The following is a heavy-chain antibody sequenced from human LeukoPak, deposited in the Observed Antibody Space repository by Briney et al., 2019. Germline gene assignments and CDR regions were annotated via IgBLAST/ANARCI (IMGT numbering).Heavy chain of an antibody. CDR2: IIPIFGTA. D-gene: IGHD5-12*01. CDR3: ARDWQGYSGYDSHDY. CDR1: GGTFSSYA. Sequence: SVKVSSKAPGGTFSSYAISWVRQAPGQGLEWMGRIIPIFGTANYAQKFQGRVTITADKSTSTAYMELSSLRSEDTAVYYCARDWQGYSGYDSHDYWGQGTLVTVSS. V-gene: IGHV1-69*06. J-gene: IGHJ4*02.